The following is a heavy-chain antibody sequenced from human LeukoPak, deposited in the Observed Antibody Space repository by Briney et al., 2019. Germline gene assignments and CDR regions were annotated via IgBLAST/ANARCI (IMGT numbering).Heavy chain of an antibody. V-gene: IGHV6-1*01. CDR3: AKGLRLENWFDP. CDR1: GDSVSSTSVA. J-gene: IGHJ5*02. CDR2: TYFRARWYK. Sequence: SQTLSLTCAISGDSVSSTSVAWNWIRQSPSRGLEWLGRTYFRARWYKEYAESVKSRVTINQDTSKNQFSLQLNSVTPEDTAVYYCAKGLRLENWFDPWGQGTLVTVSS. D-gene: IGHD5-12*01.